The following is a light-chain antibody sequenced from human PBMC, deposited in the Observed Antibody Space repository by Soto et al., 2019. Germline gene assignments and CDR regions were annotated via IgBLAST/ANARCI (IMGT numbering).Light chain of an antibody. CDR3: QQYGRSART. Sequence: EIVLTQSPGTLSLSPGERATLSCSASQSVSTSYLAWYQQKPGQAHRLLIYGASSRATGIPDRFSGSGSGTDFTLTISRLEPEDLAVYYCQQYGRSARTFGQGTKVEIK. CDR2: GAS. J-gene: IGKJ1*01. CDR1: QSVSTSY. V-gene: IGKV3-20*01.